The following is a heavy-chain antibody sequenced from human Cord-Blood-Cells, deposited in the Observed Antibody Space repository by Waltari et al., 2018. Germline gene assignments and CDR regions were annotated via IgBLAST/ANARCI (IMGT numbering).Heavy chain of an antibody. CDR2: IYYSGST. Sequence: QLQLQESGPGLVKPSETLSLTCTVSGGSISSSSYYWGWIRQPPGKGLEWIGSIYYSGSTYYNPALKSRVTIAVDTSKNQFSLKLSSVTAADTAVYYCARRRRLVGDQFDYWGQGTLVTVSS. CDR1: GGSISSSSYY. D-gene: IGHD3-10*01. J-gene: IGHJ4*02. CDR3: ARRRRLVGDQFDY. V-gene: IGHV4-39*01.